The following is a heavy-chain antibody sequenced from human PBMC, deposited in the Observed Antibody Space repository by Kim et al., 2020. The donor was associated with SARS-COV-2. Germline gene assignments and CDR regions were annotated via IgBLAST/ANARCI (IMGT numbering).Heavy chain of an antibody. Sequence: SVKVSCKASGGTFSSYAISWVRQAPGQGLEWMGGIIPIFGTANYAQKFQGRVTITADESTSTAYMELSSLRSEDTAVYYCARPLPGIAAAGDYYYYGMDVWGQGTTVTVSS. D-gene: IGHD6-13*01. CDR2: IIPIFGTA. CDR3: ARPLPGIAAAGDYYYYGMDV. J-gene: IGHJ6*02. CDR1: GGTFSSYA. V-gene: IGHV1-69*13.